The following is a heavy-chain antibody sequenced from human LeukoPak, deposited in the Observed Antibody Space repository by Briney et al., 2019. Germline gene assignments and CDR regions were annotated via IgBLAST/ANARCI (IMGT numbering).Heavy chain of an antibody. Sequence: PGGSLRLSCAGSGLTFSDAWMSWVRQAPGKGLEWLGRIKSNIHGGTTEYAAPVKDRFTISRDDSKNTLYLQLNSLKTEDTAVYYCATEYYGSFNYWGQGTLVTVSS. CDR3: ATEYYGSFNY. V-gene: IGHV3-15*01. J-gene: IGHJ4*02. D-gene: IGHD3-16*01. CDR1: GLTFSDAW. CDR2: IKSNIHGGTT.